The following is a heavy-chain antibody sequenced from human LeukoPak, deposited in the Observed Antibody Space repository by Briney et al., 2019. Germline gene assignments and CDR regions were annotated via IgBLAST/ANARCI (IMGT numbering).Heavy chain of an antibody. J-gene: IGHJ6*03. D-gene: IGHD2-15*01. CDR3: ARGTIAARPYCSGGSCYSSYRDV. Sequence: SETLSLTCAVYGGSFSGYYWSWIRQPPGKGREWIGEINHSGSTNYNPPLKRRVTISVDTSKNQFSLKLSSVTAADTAVYYCARGTIAARPYCSGGSCYSSYRDVWGKGTTVTVSS. CDR1: GGSFSGYY. CDR2: INHSGST. V-gene: IGHV4-34*01.